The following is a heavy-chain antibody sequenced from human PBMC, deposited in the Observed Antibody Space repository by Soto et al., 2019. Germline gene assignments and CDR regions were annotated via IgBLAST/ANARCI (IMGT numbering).Heavy chain of an antibody. CDR1: RFIFISYG. J-gene: IGHJ1*01. Sequence: QVQLVESGGGVVQPGRSLRLSCAAPRFIFISYGMHWVRQAPGKGLEWLAVTSYDGNNKYYGDSVKGRFTISRDESKNTLYQQMNSLRPEDTAVYYCASTVDTTMVTWALGNWGQGTLVAVSS. CDR3: ASTVDTTMVTWALGN. V-gene: IGHV3-30*03. CDR2: TSYDGNNK. D-gene: IGHD5-18*01.